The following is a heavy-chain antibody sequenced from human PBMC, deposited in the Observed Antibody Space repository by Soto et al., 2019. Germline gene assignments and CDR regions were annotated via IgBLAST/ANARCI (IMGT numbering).Heavy chain of an antibody. J-gene: IGHJ4*02. CDR1: GFSRSTTGVG. Sequence: QITLKESGPPLVKPTQTLTLTCSCSGFSRSTTGVGVGWIRQSPGKALEWLAIIYWDNDKRYSPSLKSRVTITKDTSKNQVVLTVTNMDPVDTGTYYCARSLWFGELHWGQGALVTVSS. V-gene: IGHV2-5*02. D-gene: IGHD3-10*01. CDR3: ARSLWFGELH. CDR2: IYWDNDK.